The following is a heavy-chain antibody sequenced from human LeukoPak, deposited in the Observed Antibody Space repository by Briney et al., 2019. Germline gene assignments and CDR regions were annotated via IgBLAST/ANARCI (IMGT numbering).Heavy chain of an antibody. CDR3: ARDCSSTSCYPIDY. J-gene: IGHJ4*02. V-gene: IGHV3-21*01. Sequence: PGGSLRLSCAASGFTFSSYNMNWVRQAPGKGLEWVSSISSSSSCIYYADSVKGRFTISRDNAKNSLYLQMNSLRAEDTAVYYCARDCSSTSCYPIDYWGQGTLVTVSS. CDR1: GFTFSSYN. D-gene: IGHD2-2*01. CDR2: ISSSSSCI.